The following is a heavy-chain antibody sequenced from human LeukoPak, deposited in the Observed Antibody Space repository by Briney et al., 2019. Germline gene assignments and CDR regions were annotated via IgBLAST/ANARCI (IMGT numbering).Heavy chain of an antibody. Sequence: GGSLRLSCAASGSTFSNYWVHWVRQAPGKGLVWVSRINRDGSTTNYADSVKGLFTVSRDNAKNTLNLQMNSLRAEDTAVYYCARDKKSGESSEIDYWGQGTLVTVSS. D-gene: IGHD3-10*01. CDR3: ARDKKSGESSEIDY. J-gene: IGHJ4*02. CDR1: GSTFSNYW. V-gene: IGHV3-74*01. CDR2: INRDGSTT.